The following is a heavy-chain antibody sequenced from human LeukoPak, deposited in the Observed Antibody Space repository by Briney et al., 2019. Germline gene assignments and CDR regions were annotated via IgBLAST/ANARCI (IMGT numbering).Heavy chain of an antibody. CDR1: GGTFSSYA. D-gene: IGHD3-22*01. Sequence: SVKVSCKASGGTFSSYAISWVRQAPGQGLEWMGRIIPIFGTANYAQKFQGRVAITTDESTSTAYMELSSLRSEDTAVYYCARGDQFLYYYDSNPFDYWGQGTLVTVSS. V-gene: IGHV1-69*05. CDR2: IIPIFGTA. CDR3: ARGDQFLYYYDSNPFDY. J-gene: IGHJ4*02.